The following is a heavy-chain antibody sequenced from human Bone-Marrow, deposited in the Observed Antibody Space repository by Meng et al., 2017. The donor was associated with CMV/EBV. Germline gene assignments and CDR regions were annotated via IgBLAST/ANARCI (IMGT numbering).Heavy chain of an antibody. CDR3: ASRSPAALYYYYYYGMDV. D-gene: IGHD2-2*01. V-gene: IGHV3-9*01. J-gene: IGHJ6*02. CDR1: GFTFDDYA. CDR2: ISWNSGSI. Sequence: SLKISCAASGFTFDDYAMHWVRQAPGKGLEWVSGISWNSGSIGYADSVKGRFTISRDNAKNSLYLQMNSLRAEDTALYYCASRSPAALYYYYYYGMDVWGQGTTVTVSS.